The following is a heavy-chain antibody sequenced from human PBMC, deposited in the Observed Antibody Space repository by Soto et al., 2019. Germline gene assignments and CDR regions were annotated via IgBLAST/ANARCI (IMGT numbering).Heavy chain of an antibody. CDR2: ISAYNGNT. V-gene: IGHV1-18*01. Sequence: QVQLVQSGAEVKKPGASVKVSCKASGYTFTSYGISWVRQAPGQGLEWMGWISAYNGNTNYAQKLQGRVTMTTDPSTSTGYMELRSLRSDDTAVYYCARDPDCSSTSCYTPLPMFDPRGQGTLVTVSS. CDR1: GYTFTSYG. J-gene: IGHJ5*02. CDR3: ARDPDCSSTSCYTPLPMFDP. D-gene: IGHD2-2*02.